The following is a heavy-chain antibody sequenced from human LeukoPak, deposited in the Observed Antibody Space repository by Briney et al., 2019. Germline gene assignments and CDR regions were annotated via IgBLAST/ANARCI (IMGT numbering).Heavy chain of an antibody. Sequence: PGGSLRLSCVASGFTFSAYAMTWVRQAPGKGPEWVSVVDSAGSTYYGDSVQGRFTISRDNSANTLNLQMKSLRAEDTAVYYCARQALGYYMDVWGKGTKVTVSS. J-gene: IGHJ6*03. CDR1: GFTFSAYA. CDR2: VDSAGST. V-gene: IGHV3-23*03. CDR3: ARQALGYYMDV.